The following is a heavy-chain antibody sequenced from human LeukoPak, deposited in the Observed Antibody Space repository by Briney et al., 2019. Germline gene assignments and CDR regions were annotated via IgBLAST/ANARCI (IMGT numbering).Heavy chain of an antibody. CDR3: AKGRIAARPNYFDY. CDR2: ISGSGDST. Sequence: GGSLRLSCAASGFIFSSYAMSWVRQAPGKGLEWVSAISGSGDSTFYADSVKGRFTISRDNSKNTLYLQMNSLRAEDTAVYYCAKGRIAARPNYFDYWGQGTLVTVSS. V-gene: IGHV3-23*01. D-gene: IGHD6-6*01. J-gene: IGHJ4*02. CDR1: GFIFSSYA.